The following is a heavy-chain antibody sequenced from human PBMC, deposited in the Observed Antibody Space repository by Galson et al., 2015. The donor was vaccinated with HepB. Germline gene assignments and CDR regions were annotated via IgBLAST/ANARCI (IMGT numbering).Heavy chain of an antibody. CDR3: ARDGSSSSSFQVY. V-gene: IGHV3-33*01. CDR1: GFTFSSYG. Sequence: SLRLSCAASGFTFSSYGMHWVRQAPGKGLEWVAVIWDDGSNKYYGDSVKGRFTISRDNSKNTLYLQMNSLRAEDTAVYYCARDGSSSSSFQVYWGQGTLVTVSS. D-gene: IGHD6-6*01. CDR2: IWDDGSNK. J-gene: IGHJ4*02.